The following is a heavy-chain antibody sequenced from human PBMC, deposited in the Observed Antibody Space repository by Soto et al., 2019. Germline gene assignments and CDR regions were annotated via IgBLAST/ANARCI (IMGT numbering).Heavy chain of an antibody. D-gene: IGHD4-17*01. J-gene: IGHJ4*02. CDR2: MNPNSGNT. CDR1: GYTFTSYD. Sequence: ASVKVSCKASGYTFTSYDINWVRQATGQVLEWMGWMNPNSGNTGYAQKFQGRVTMTRNTSISTAYMELSSLRSEDTAVYYCARASGVTKDLDYWGQGTLVTVSS. CDR3: ARASGVTKDLDY. V-gene: IGHV1-8*01.